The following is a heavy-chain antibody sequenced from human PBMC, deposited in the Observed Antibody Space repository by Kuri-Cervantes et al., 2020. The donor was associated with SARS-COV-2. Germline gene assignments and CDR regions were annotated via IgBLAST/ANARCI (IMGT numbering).Heavy chain of an antibody. CDR1: GGSISSGSYY. D-gene: IGHD2-2*01. CDR3: AREGYCSSVSCFLFDY. V-gene: IGHV4-61*02. J-gene: IGHJ4*02. Sequence: SETLSLTCTVSGGSISSGSYYWSWIRQPAGKGLEWIGRIYTSGITNYNPSLKSRVTMSVDTSNNQFSLKLNSVTAADTAVYYCAREGYCSSVSCFLFDYWGQGMLVTVSS. CDR2: IYTSGIT.